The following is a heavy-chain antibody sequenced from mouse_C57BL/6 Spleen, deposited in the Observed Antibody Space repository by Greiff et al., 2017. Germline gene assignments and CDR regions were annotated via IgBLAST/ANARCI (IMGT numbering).Heavy chain of an antibody. D-gene: IGHD2-4*01. V-gene: IGHV1-74*01. Sequence: QVQLQQPGAELVKPGASVKVSCKASGYTFTSYWMHWVKQRPGQGLEWIGRIHPSDSDTNYNQKFKGKATLTVDKSSSTAYMQLSSLTSEDSAVYYCAMEDYDEDFAYWGQGTLVTVSA. CDR2: IHPSDSDT. CDR1: GYTFTSYW. CDR3: AMEDYDEDFAY. J-gene: IGHJ3*01.